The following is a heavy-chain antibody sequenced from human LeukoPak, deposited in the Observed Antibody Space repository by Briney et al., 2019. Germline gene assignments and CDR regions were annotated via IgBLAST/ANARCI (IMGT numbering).Heavy chain of an antibody. D-gene: IGHD3-10*01. J-gene: IGHJ4*02. CDR1: GFTFSSYA. Sequence: GGSLRLSCAASGFTFSSYAMTWVRQAPGKGLQWVSAVSGSGGSTYYADSVKGRFTISRDNSKDTLYLQMNTLRAEDTAVYYCASEYGSGSYYYDYWGQGTLVTVSS. V-gene: IGHV3-23*01. CDR2: VSGSGGST. CDR3: ASEYGSGSYYYDY.